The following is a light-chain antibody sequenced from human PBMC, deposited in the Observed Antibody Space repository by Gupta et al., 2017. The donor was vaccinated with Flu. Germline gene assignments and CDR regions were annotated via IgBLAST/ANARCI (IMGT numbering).Light chain of an antibody. CDR3: AAWDDSLNGWV. J-gene: IGLJ3*02. Sequence: QSVLTQPPSASGTPGQRVTLSCSGSTSSIGINTVNWYQQLPGTAPKLLIYSNNQRPSGVPDRFSGSKSGTSASLAISGLQSEDEGDYYCAAWDDSLNGWVFGGGTKLTVL. V-gene: IGLV1-44*01. CDR1: TSSIGINT. CDR2: SNN.